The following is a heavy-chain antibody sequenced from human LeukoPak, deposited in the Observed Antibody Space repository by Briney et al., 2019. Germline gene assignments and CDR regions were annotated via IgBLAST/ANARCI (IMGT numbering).Heavy chain of an antibody. CDR3: AKVRGGYFDY. Sequence: GGSLRLSCAASGFTFSSYAMSWVRQAPGKGLEWVSGITESGGSTYYADSVKGRFTIFRDNSKNTLYLQMNSPRAEDTAVYYCAKVRGGYFDYWGQGTLVTVSS. CDR2: ITESGGST. V-gene: IGHV3-23*01. CDR1: GFTFSSYA. J-gene: IGHJ4*02. D-gene: IGHD3-10*01.